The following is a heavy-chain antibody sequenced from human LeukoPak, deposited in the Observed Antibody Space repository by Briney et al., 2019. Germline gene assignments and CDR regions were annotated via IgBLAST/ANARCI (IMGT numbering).Heavy chain of an antibody. CDR2: MNPNSGNT. J-gene: IGHJ4*02. CDR1: GFTFIGHY. V-gene: IGHV1-8*02. CDR3: ARGDFGYSGYDLADY. D-gene: IGHD5-12*01. Sequence: GASVKVSCKTAGFTFIGHYIHWVRQATGQGLEWMGWMNPNSGNTGYAQKFQGRVTMTRNTSISTAYMELSSLRSEDTAVYYCARGDFGYSGYDLADYWGQGTLVTVSS.